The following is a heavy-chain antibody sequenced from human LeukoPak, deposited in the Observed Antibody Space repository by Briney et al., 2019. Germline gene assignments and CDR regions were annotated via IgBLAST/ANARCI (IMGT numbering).Heavy chain of an antibody. D-gene: IGHD6-13*01. Sequence: ASVKVSCKASGYTFTSYYMHWVRQAPGQGLEWMGIINHSGGSTSYAQKFQGRVTMTRDTSTSTVYMELSSLRSEDTAVYYCAREKHGIAQAGLFDSGGQGNLVTVSS. CDR2: INHSGGST. CDR1: GYTFTSYY. CDR3: AREKHGIAQAGLFDS. J-gene: IGHJ4*02. V-gene: IGHV1-46*01.